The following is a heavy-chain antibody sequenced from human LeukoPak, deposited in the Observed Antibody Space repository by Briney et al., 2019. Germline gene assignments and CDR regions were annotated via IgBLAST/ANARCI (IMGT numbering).Heavy chain of an antibody. D-gene: IGHD5-24*01. V-gene: IGHV3-21*01. CDR1: GFTFSSYS. J-gene: IGHJ4*02. Sequence: GGSLRLSCAASGFTFSSYSMNWVRQAPGKGLEWVSSISSSSSYIYYADSVKGRFTISRDNAKNSLYLQMNSLRAEDTAVYYCAREPWAGDGYNYPDYGGQGTLVTVSS. CDR2: ISSSSSYI. CDR3: AREPWAGDGYNYPDY.